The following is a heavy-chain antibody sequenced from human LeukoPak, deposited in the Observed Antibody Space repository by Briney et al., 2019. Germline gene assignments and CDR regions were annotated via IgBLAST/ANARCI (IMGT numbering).Heavy chain of an antibody. V-gene: IGHV4-4*02. CDR3: ARSGGDYLYYFDY. CDR2: IYHSGST. Sequence: SETLSLTCAVSGGSISSSNWWSWVRQPPGKGLEWIGEIYHSGSTNYNPSLKSRVTISVDKSKNQFPLKLSSVTAADTAVYYCARSGGDYLYYFDYWGQGTLVTVSS. J-gene: IGHJ4*02. D-gene: IGHD4-17*01. CDR1: GGSISSSNW.